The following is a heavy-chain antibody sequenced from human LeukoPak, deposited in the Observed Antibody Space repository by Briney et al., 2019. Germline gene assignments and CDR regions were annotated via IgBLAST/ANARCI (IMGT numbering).Heavy chain of an antibody. D-gene: IGHD3-10*01. CDR3: ARSYYYGSGSRVDWFDP. J-gene: IGHJ5*02. Sequence: GASVKVSCKASGYTFTGYYMHWVRQAPGQGLEWMGRTNPNSGGTNYAQKFQGRVTMTRDTSISTAYMELSRLRSDDTAVYYCARSYYYGSGSRVDWFDPWGQGTLVTVSS. CDR2: TNPNSGGT. V-gene: IGHV1-2*06. CDR1: GYTFTGYY.